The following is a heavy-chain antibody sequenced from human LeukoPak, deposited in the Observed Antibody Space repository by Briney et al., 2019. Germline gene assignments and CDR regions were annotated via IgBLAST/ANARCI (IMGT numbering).Heavy chain of an antibody. Sequence: ASVKVSCKASGYTFTSYAMHWVRQAPGQRLEWMGWINAGNGNTKYSQKFQGRVTITRDTSASTAYMELSSLRSEDTAVYYCARAAPTDYGHDAFDIWGQGTMVTVSS. CDR3: ARAAPTDYGHDAFDI. CDR2: INAGNGNT. D-gene: IGHD4-17*01. J-gene: IGHJ3*02. V-gene: IGHV1-3*01. CDR1: GYTFTSYA.